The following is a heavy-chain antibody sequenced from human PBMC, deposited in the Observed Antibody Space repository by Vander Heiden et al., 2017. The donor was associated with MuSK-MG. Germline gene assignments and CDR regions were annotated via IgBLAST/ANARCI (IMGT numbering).Heavy chain of an antibody. CDR1: GGTFSSYA. CDR3: ARVSEWEPRTDAFDI. J-gene: IGHJ3*02. CDR2: IIPIFGTA. D-gene: IGHD1-26*01. Sequence: QVQLVQSGAEVKKPGSSVKVSCKASGGTFSSYAISWVRQAPGQGLEWMGGIIPIFGTANYAQKCQGRVTITADDSTSTAYMELRRLRSEDTAVYYCARVSEWEPRTDAFDIWGQGTLVTVSP. V-gene: IGHV1-69*12.